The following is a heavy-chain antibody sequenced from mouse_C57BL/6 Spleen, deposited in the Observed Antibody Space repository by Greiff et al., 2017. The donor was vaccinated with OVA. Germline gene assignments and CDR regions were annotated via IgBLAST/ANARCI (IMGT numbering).Heavy chain of an antibody. V-gene: IGHV1-54*01. D-gene: IGHD2-3*01. Sequence: QVQLQQSGAELVRPGTSVKVSCKASGYAFTNYLIEWVKQRPGQGLEWIGVINPGSGGTNYNEQFKGKATLTADKSSSTAYMQLSSLTSEDSAVYFCARESYDGYNYAMDYWGQGTSVTVSS. CDR1: GYAFTNYL. CDR2: INPGSGGT. CDR3: ARESYDGYNYAMDY. J-gene: IGHJ4*01.